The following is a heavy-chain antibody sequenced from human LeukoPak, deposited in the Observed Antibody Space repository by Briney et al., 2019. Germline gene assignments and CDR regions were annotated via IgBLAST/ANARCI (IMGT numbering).Heavy chain of an antibody. Sequence: SETLSLTCAVYGGSFSGYYWSWIRQPPGKGLEWIGEINHSGSTNYNPSLKSRVTISVDTSKNQFSLKLSSVTAADTAVYYCATGRLSSGWYGNIYYYYGMDVWGQGTTVTVSS. V-gene: IGHV4-34*01. D-gene: IGHD6-19*01. CDR1: GGSFSGYY. J-gene: IGHJ6*02. CDR2: INHSGST. CDR3: ATGRLSSGWYGNIYYYYGMDV.